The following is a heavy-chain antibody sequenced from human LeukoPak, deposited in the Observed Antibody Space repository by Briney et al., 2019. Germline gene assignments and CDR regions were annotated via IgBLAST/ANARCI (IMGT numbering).Heavy chain of an antibody. CDR2: INPNSDGT. CDR1: GYTFTSYA. D-gene: IGHD6-13*01. V-gene: IGHV1-2*02. CDR3: ARAINKQQLVVSRAAFDI. J-gene: IGHJ3*02. Sequence: GASVKVSCKASGYTFTSYAMHWVRQAPGQGLEWMGWINPNSDGTNYAQKFQGRVTMTRDTSISTAYMELSRLRSDDTAVYYCARAINKQQLVVSRAAFDIWGQGTMVTVSS.